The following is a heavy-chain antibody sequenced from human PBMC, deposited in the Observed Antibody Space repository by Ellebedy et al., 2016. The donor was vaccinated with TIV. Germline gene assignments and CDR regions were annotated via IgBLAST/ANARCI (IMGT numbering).Heavy chain of an antibody. J-gene: IGHJ5*02. Sequence: SLKISCAASGFTFDDYALHWVRQAPGKGLEWVSGISWNSCSIGYADSVKGRFTISRDNAKNSLYLQMNRLRGEDTAVYYCARVISWGWFDPWGQGTLVTVSS. V-gene: IGHV3-9*01. CDR3: ARVISWGWFDP. D-gene: IGHD3-16*01. CDR1: GFTFDDYA. CDR2: ISWNSCSI.